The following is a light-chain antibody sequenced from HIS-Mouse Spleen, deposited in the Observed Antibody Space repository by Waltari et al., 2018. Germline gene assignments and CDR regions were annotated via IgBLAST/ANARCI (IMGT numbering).Light chain of an antibody. V-gene: IGKV3-20*01. CDR2: GAS. CDR3: QQYGSSPT. CDR1: QSVSSSY. Sequence: EIVLTQSPGTLSLSPGERATLSCRASQSVSSSYLAWYQQKPGQAPRLLIYGASSRATGIPDRFSGSGSGTDFTLTISRLEPEEVAVYYGQQYGSSPTFGQGTKREIK. J-gene: IGKJ2*01.